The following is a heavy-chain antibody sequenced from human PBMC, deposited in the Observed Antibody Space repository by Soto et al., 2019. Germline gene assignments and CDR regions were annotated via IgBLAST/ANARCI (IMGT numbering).Heavy chain of an antibody. D-gene: IGHD6-13*01. CDR3: ARRYSSAFDI. CDR2: IYYSGST. J-gene: IGHJ3*02. CDR1: GGSISSYY. V-gene: IGHV4-59*08. Sequence: PSETLSLTCTVSGGSISSYYWSWIRQPPGKGLEWIGYIYYSGSTNYNLSLKSRVTISVDTSKNQFSLKLSSVTAADTAVYYCARRYSSAFDIWGQGTMVTVSS.